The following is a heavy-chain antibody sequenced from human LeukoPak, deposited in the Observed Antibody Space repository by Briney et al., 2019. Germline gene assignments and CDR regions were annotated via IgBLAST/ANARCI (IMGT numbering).Heavy chain of an antibody. CDR3: ARVRLDSATYSLYY. CDR2: ISGRSSTK. CDR1: GFTFSSYS. Sequence: PGGSLRLSCAASGFTFSSYSMNWVREAPGKGLEWGSYISGRSSTKYYANSVKGRFTISRDNAENSLYLQMDSLRVEDTAVYYCARVRLDSATYSLYYWGQGNLVTVSS. J-gene: IGHJ4*02. D-gene: IGHD2-21*01. V-gene: IGHV3-48*01.